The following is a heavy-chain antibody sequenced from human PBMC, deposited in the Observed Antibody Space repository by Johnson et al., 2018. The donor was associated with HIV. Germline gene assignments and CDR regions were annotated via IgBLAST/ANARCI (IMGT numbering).Heavy chain of an antibody. CDR3: AKGYIAAAGDGWDAFDI. Sequence: QVQLVESGGGLVKPGGSLRLSCAASGFTFSDYYMTWIRQAPGKGLEWISYISGTSSHMSYADSVKGRFTISRDNSKNTLYLQMNSLRAEDTAVYYCAKGYIAAAGDGWDAFDIWGQGTTVTVSS. CDR2: ISGTSSHM. CDR1: GFTFSDYY. D-gene: IGHD6-13*01. J-gene: IGHJ3*02. V-gene: IGHV3-11*04.